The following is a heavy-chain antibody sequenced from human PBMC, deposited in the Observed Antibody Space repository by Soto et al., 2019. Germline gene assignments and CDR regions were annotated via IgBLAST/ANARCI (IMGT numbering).Heavy chain of an antibody. CDR1: GFTFSTYW. Sequence: GGSLRLSCAASGFTFSTYWIHWVRQAPGKGLVWVSRINGDGSSTNYADSVKGRFTLSRDNAKNTLYLQMNSLRAEDTAVYYCARVFCAGGSCSHFYSMDVWGRGTTVTVSS. V-gene: IGHV3-74*01. CDR2: INGDGSST. J-gene: IGHJ6*03. CDR3: ARVFCAGGSCSHFYSMDV. D-gene: IGHD2-15*01.